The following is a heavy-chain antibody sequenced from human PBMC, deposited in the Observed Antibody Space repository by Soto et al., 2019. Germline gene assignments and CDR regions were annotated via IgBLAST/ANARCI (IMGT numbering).Heavy chain of an antibody. CDR3: ARHRGYPDY. Sequence: SETLSLTCTVSGGSNSSSSYYWGWIRQPPGKGLERIGSISYSGSTYYNPSLKSRVTISVDTPKNQFSLKLSSVTAADTAVYCCARHRGYPDYWGQGTLVTVSS. CDR2: ISYSGST. J-gene: IGHJ4*02. V-gene: IGHV4-39*01. D-gene: IGHD3-10*01. CDR1: GGSNSSSSYY.